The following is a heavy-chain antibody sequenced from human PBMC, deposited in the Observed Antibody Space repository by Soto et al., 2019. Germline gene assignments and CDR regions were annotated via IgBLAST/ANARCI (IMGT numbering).Heavy chain of an antibody. CDR1: GFTFSSYA. Sequence: EVQLLESGGGLVQPGGSLRLSCAASGFTFSSYAMSWVRQAPGKGLEWVSAISGSGGSTYYADSVKGRFTISRDNSKNTLYLQMNSLRAEETAVYYCSQAAHYYDSSGYDYVVGYFDYWGQGTLVTVSS. D-gene: IGHD3-22*01. CDR2: ISGSGGST. J-gene: IGHJ4*02. CDR3: SQAAHYYDSSGYDYVVGYFDY. V-gene: IGHV3-23*01.